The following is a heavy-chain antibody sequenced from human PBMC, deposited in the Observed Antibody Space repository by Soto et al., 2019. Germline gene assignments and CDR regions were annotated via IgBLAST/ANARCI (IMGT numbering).Heavy chain of an antibody. CDR2: ISSSSSYI. CDR3: ARVTIGEAHQSYYDILTGPFDY. Sequence: GGSLRLSCAASGFTFSSYSMNWVRQAPGKGLEWVSSISSSSSYIYYADSVKGRFTISRDNAKNSLYLQMNSLRAEDTAVYYCARVTIGEAHQSYYDILTGPFDYCGQGTLVTVSS. CDR1: GFTFSSYS. J-gene: IGHJ4*02. D-gene: IGHD3-9*01. V-gene: IGHV3-21*01.